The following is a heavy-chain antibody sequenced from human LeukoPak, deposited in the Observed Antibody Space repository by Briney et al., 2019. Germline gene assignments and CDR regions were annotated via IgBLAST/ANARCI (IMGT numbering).Heavy chain of an antibody. V-gene: IGHV3-23*01. CDR1: DFTFRNYA. CDR2: LSVGGST. Sequence: PGGSLRLSCAASDFTFRNYAMTWVRQAPGKGLEWVSTLSVGGSTYYADSVKGRFTVSRDSSKNTLYLLMSSLRAGDTAHNCARVTSQILWTCLDYWGQGTLVTVSS. CDR3: ARVTSQILWTCLDY. J-gene: IGHJ4*02. D-gene: IGHD3-10*01.